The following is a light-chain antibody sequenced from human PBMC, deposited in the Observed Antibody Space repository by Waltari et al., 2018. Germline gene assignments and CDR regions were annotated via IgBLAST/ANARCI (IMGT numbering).Light chain of an antibody. V-gene: IGLV8-61*01. CDR1: SGSVSTGSY. Sequence: QTVVTQEPSFSVSPGGTVTLTCGLNSGSVSTGSYATWYQQTPGPPPRMLIYNTTTRSSGAPDRFSGSILGKKAALTITGAQADDESDYYCVLYLGSGIWVFGGGTKLTVL. CDR2: NTT. CDR3: VLYLGSGIWV. J-gene: IGLJ3*02.